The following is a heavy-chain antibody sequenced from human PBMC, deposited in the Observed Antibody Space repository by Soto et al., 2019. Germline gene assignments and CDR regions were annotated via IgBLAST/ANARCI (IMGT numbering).Heavy chain of an antibody. CDR1: GGSISSSSYY. J-gene: IGHJ2*01. V-gene: IGHV4-39*01. CDR3: ARHREYWWDWYFDL. CDR2: IYYSGST. D-gene: IGHD2-15*01. Sequence: QLQLQESGPGLVKPSETLSLTCTVSGGSISSSSYYWGWIRQPPGKGLEWIGSIYYSGSTYYNPSLKSRVTISVDTSKNQFSLKLSSVTAADTAVYYCARHREYWWDWYFDLWGRGTLVSVSS.